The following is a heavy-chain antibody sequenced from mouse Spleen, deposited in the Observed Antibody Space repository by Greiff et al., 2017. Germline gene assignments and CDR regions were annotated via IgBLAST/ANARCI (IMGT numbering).Heavy chain of an antibody. CDR2: INPGSGGT. J-gene: IGHJ3*01. V-gene: IGHV1-54*01. CDR3: TRAWDGSSSLFAY. D-gene: IGHD1-1*01. CDR1: GYAFTNYL. Sequence: QVQLQQSGAELVRPGTSVKVSCKASGYAFTNYLIEWVKQRPGQGLEWIGVINPGSGGTNYNEKFKGKATLTADKSSSTAYMQLSSLTSDDSAVYYCTRAWDGSSSLFAYWGQGTLVTVSA.